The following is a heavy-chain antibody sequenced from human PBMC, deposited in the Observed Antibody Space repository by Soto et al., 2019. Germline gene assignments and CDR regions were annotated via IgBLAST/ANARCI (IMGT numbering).Heavy chain of an antibody. CDR2: INPILSMS. CDR1: GDTFAFHS. Sequence: QVQLVQSGAEVKRPGSSVKVSCKASGDTFAFHSINWVRQAPGLGLEWMGRINPILSMSNYAQRFQGRVTMTADKSTSTAYMVLSCLRSEGTAIYYCATSYGSGYRAFDYWGQGALVTVSS. V-gene: IGHV1-69*02. CDR3: ATSYGSGYRAFDY. J-gene: IGHJ4*02. D-gene: IGHD3-10*01.